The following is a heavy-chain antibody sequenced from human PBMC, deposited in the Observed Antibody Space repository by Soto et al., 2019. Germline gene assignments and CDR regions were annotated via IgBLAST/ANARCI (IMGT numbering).Heavy chain of an antibody. V-gene: IGHV1-18*01. CDR1: GYTFTSYG. Sequence: ASVKVSCKASGYTFTSYGISWVRQAPGQGLEWMGWISAYNGNTNYAQKLQGRVTMTTDTSTSTAYMELRSLRSDDTAVYYCARVDEVDFWSGYFDYWGQGTLVTVSS. D-gene: IGHD3-3*01. J-gene: IGHJ4*02. CDR3: ARVDEVDFWSGYFDY. CDR2: ISAYNGNT.